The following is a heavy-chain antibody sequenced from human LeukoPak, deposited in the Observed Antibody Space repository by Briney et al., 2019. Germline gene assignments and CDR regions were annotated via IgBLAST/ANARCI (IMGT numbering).Heavy chain of an antibody. D-gene: IGHD6-19*01. CDR2: IRYDGSNK. V-gene: IGHV3-30*02. CDR3: AKAAYSSGPTGFDY. J-gene: IGHJ4*02. CDR1: GFTFSSYG. Sequence: AGGSLRLSCAASGFTFSSYGMHWVRQAPGKGLEWVAFIRYDGSNKYYADSVKGRFTISRDNSKNTLYLQMNSLRAEDTAVYYCAKAAYSSGPTGFDYWGQGTLVTVSS.